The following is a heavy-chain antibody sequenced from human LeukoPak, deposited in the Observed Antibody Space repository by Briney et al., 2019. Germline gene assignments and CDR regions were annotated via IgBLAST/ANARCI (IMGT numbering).Heavy chain of an antibody. Sequence: RSGGSLRLSCAASGFTFSSHGMHWVRQAPGKGLEWVAGISSGDRTFHAESVKGRFTISRDKSKDTLYLQMNSLRAEDTAVYYCAKDATASPYFHWFDNWGQGTQVIVSS. CDR3: AKDATASPYFHWFDN. J-gene: IGHJ4*02. CDR2: ISSGDRT. V-gene: IGHV3-23*01. D-gene: IGHD3-9*01. CDR1: GFTFSSHG.